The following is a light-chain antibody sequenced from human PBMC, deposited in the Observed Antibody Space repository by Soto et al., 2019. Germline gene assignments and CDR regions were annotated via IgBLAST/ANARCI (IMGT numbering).Light chain of an antibody. CDR1: QSVSSY. V-gene: IGKV3-11*01. CDR3: QQRSNWPPTCT. J-gene: IGKJ1*01. CDR2: DAS. Sequence: EIVLTQSPATLSLSPGERATLSCRASQSVSSYLAWYQQKPGQAPRLLIYDASNRATGIPARFSGSGSGTDFTLTISSLDPEDFAVYYCQQRSNWPPTCTFGQGTKVEIK.